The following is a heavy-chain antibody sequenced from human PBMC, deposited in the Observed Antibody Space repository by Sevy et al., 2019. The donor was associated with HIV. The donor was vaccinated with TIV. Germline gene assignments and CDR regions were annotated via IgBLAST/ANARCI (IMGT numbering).Heavy chain of an antibody. J-gene: IGHJ4*02. CDR1: GFTFSSYR. CDR2: ISSNSAYI. Sequence: GVSLKISCAASGFTFSSYRMTWVRQAPGKGLEWVSCISSNSAYINYADSVKGRFTISRDKAKNLLDLQMDSLRAEDTAVYYCARAVLEISTWRSDYWGQGTQVTVSS. CDR3: ARAVLEISTWRSDY. D-gene: IGHD1-1*01. V-gene: IGHV3-21*01.